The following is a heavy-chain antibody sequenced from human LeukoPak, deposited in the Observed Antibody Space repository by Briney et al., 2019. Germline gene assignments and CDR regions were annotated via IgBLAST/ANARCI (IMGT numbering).Heavy chain of an antibody. V-gene: IGHV3-23*01. Sequence: PGGSLRLSCAASGFTFSSYAMSWVRQAPGKGLEWVSAISGSGGSTYYADSVKGRFTISRDNSKNTLYLQMNSLRAEDTAVYYCAKGGYDFWSGYYDYWGQGTLVTVSS. CDR1: GFTFSSYA. CDR3: AKGGYDFWSGYYDY. J-gene: IGHJ4*02. CDR2: ISGSGGST. D-gene: IGHD3-3*01.